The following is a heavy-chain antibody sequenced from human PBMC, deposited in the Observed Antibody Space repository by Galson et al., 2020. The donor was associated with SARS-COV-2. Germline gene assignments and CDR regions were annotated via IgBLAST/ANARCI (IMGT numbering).Heavy chain of an antibody. CDR2: INPILGIA. J-gene: IGHJ6*03. D-gene: IGHD3-22*01. Sequence: SVKVSCKASGCTFSSYAISWVRQAPGQGLEWMGGINPILGIANYAQKFQGRVTITADKSTSTAYMELSSLRSEDTAVYYCARDPGYYDSSGQSYYYYYMDVWGKGTTVTVSS. V-gene: IGHV1-69*10. CDR3: ARDPGYYDSSGQSYYYYYMDV. CDR1: GCTFSSYA.